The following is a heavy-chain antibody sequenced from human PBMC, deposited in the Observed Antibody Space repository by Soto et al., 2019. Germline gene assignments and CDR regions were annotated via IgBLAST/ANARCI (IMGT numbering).Heavy chain of an antibody. J-gene: IGHJ5*02. CDR1: GGSISSSSYY. CDR3: ARELRSDWFDT. V-gene: IGHV4-39*01. Sequence: PSETLSLTCTVSGGSISSSSYYWGWIRQPPGKGLEWIGSIYYSGSTYYNPSLKSRVTISVDTSKNQFSLKLSSVTAADTAVYYCARELRSDWFDTWGQGTLFGVSS. D-gene: IGHD1-7*01. CDR2: IYYSGST.